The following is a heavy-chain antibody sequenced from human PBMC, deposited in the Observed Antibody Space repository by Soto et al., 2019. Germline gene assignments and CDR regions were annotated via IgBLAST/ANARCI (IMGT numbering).Heavy chain of an antibody. V-gene: IGHV1-3*01. Sequence: ASVKVSCKASGYTFTSYAMHWVRQAPGQRLEWMGWINAGNGNTKYAQKLQGRVTMTTDTSTSTAYMELRSLRSDDTAVYYCARVKGYGSGRGPYYYYGMDVWGQGTTVTVSS. CDR3: ARVKGYGSGRGPYYYYGMDV. J-gene: IGHJ6*02. CDR1: GYTFTSYA. D-gene: IGHD3-10*01. CDR2: INAGNGNT.